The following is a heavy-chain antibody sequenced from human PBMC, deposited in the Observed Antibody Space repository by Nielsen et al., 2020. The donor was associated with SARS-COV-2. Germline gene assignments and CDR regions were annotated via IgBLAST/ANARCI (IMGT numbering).Heavy chain of an antibody. V-gene: IGHV4-59*08. CDR3: ARNTPITIFGVVSAFDY. CDR1: GGSISSYY. Sequence: SETLSLTCTVSGGSISSYYWSWIRQPPGKGLEWIGYIYYSGSTNYNPSLKRRVTMSVDTSKNQFSLKLSSVTAADTAVYYCARNTPITIFGVVSAFDYWGQGTLVTVSS. D-gene: IGHD3-3*01. CDR2: IYYSGST. J-gene: IGHJ4*02.